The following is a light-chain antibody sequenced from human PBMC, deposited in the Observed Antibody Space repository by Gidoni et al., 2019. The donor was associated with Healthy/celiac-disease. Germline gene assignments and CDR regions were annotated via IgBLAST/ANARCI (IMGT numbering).Light chain of an antibody. CDR2: AAS. J-gene: IGKJ1*01. V-gene: IGKV1-39*01. Sequence: IQMSHSPSSLSASVGDRVTITCRASQSISSYLNWYQQKPGKAPKLLIYAASSLQSGVPSSFSGSGSGTDFTLTISSLQPEDFATYYCQQSYSTPQTFGQGTKVEIK. CDR1: QSISSY. CDR3: QQSYSTPQT.